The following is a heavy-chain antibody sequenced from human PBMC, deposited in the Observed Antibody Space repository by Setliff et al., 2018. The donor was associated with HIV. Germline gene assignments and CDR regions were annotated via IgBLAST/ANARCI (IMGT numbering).Heavy chain of an antibody. J-gene: IGHJ4*03. D-gene: IGHD6-19*01. CDR3: ARDGFRAGYSSGWSDY. CDR1: GYTFTSYG. V-gene: IGHV1-18*01. Sequence: ASVKVSCKASGYTFTSYGISWVRQAPGQGLEWMGWISAYNGNTNYAQKPQGRVTMTTDTSTSTAYMELRSLRSDDTAVYYCARDGFRAGYSSGWSDYWGQGTMVTVSS. CDR2: ISAYNGNT.